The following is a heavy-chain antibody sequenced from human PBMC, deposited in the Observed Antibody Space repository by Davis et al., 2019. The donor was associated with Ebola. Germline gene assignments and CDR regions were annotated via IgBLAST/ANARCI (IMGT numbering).Heavy chain of an antibody. V-gene: IGHV5-51*01. CDR1: GYSFNTYW. D-gene: IGHD6-13*01. Sequence: GESLKIPCKGSGYSFNTYWIARVRQMPGKGLEWMGIIYPRDSDTRYRPSFEGQVTISVDRSISTAYLQWSSLKASDSAMYYCARQEALYGSIDNWGQGTLVTVSS. CDR2: IYPRDSDT. CDR3: ARQEALYGSIDN. J-gene: IGHJ4*02.